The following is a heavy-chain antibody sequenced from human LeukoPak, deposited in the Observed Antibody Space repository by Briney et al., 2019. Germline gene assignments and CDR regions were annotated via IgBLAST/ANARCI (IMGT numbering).Heavy chain of an antibody. D-gene: IGHD6-19*01. J-gene: IGHJ4*02. CDR3: AKDRTGYSSGWYQV. V-gene: IGHV3-9*01. Sequence: GGSLRLSCAASGFTFDDYAMHWVRQAPGKGLEWVSGISWNSGSIGYADSVKGRFTISRDNAKNSLYLQMNSLRAEDTALYYCAKDRTGYSSGWYQVWGQGTLVTVSS. CDR2: ISWNSGSI. CDR1: GFTFDDYA.